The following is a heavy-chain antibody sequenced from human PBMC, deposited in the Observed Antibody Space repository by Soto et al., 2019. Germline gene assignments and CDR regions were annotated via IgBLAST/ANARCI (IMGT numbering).Heavy chain of an antibody. D-gene: IGHD6-19*01. J-gene: IGHJ6*02. CDR2: KHHSGST. CDR3: AYSSGWWRLDV. CDR1: GGSINNGYW. V-gene: IGHV4-4*02. Sequence: QVHLQESGPGLVKPSGTLSLTCGVSGGSINNGYWWTWVRQPPGKGLEWIGEKHHSGSTNYNLSLKSRASISLDKSKIQFSLILSSVTAADTAVYYCAYSSGWWRLDVWGQGTTVTVSS.